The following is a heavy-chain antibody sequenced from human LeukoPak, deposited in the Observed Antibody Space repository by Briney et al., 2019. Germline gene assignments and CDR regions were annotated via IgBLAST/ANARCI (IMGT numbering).Heavy chain of an antibody. D-gene: IGHD3-10*01. Sequence: GGSLRLSCAASGFTFRSYWMHWVRQAPGKGLVWVSRINSDGTTTRYADSVKGRFTTSRDNAKNTLYVQMNSLRAEDTAVYYCARGNYYNGSGSSPLDYWGQGTLVTVSS. CDR3: ARGNYYNGSGSSPLDY. CDR1: GFTFRSYW. J-gene: IGHJ4*02. V-gene: IGHV3-74*01. CDR2: INSDGTTT.